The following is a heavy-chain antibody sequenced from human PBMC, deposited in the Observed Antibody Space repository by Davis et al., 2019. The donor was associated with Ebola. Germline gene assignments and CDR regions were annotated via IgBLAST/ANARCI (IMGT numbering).Heavy chain of an antibody. Sequence: MPSETLSLTCAVYGGSFSGYSWSWLRQPPGKGLEWIGEINHSGSTNYNPSLKSRVTISVDTSKNQFSLKLSSVTAADTAVYYCARMKVLLWFGTLDYWGQGTLVTVSS. CDR3: ARMKVLLWFGTLDY. J-gene: IGHJ4*02. V-gene: IGHV4-34*01. D-gene: IGHD3-10*01. CDR1: GGSFSGYS. CDR2: INHSGST.